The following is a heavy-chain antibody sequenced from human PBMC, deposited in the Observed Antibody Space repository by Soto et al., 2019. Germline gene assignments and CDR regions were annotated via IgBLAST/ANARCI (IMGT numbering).Heavy chain of an antibody. CDR3: ARDDIPGRAVAIYGMDV. J-gene: IGHJ6*02. Sequence: QVQLVESGGGVVQPGRSLRLSCAASGFTFSNYGMHWVRQAPGKGLEWVAVIWYDGSNEYYADSVKGRFTISRDNSKNTLYLQMISLRAEDTAVYYCARDDIPGRAVAIYGMDVWGQGTTVTVSS. CDR1: GFTFSNYG. V-gene: IGHV3-33*01. D-gene: IGHD6-19*01. CDR2: IWYDGSNE.